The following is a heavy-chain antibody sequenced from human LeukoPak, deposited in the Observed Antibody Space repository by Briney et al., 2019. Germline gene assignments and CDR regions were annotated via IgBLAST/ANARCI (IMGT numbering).Heavy chain of an antibody. D-gene: IGHD3-10*01. Sequence: GGSLRLSCAASGFTFSNYCMHWVRQVPGKGLVWVSHINSDGRIINYADSVKGRFTISRDNAKNTLYLQMNSLRVEDTAVYYCARGRGWYFNLWGRGTLVTVSS. J-gene: IGHJ2*01. V-gene: IGHV3-74*01. CDR2: INSDGRII. CDR1: GFTFSNYC. CDR3: ARGRGWYFNL.